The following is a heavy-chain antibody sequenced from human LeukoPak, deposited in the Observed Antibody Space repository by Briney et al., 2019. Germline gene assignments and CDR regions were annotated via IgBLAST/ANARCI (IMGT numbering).Heavy chain of an antibody. J-gene: IGHJ3*02. CDR1: GYTFTGYY. V-gene: IGHV1-2*02. Sequence: ASVKLSCKASGYTFTGYYMHWVRQAPGQGLEWKGWINPNSGGTNYAQKFQGRVTMTRDTSISTAYMELSRLRSDDTAVYYCARGRSSEDAFDIWGQGTMVTVSS. CDR2: INPNSGGT. D-gene: IGHD3-22*01. CDR3: ARGRSSEDAFDI.